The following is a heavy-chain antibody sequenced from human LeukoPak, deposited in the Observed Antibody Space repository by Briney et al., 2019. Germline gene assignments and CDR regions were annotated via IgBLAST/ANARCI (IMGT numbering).Heavy chain of an antibody. J-gene: IGHJ4*02. CDR1: GYTFTSYG. CDR3: ARAHYYDSSGYFDY. V-gene: IGHV1-18*01. Sequence: VKVSCKASGYTFTSYGISWVRQAPGQGLEWMGWISAYNGNTNYAQKFQGRVTITADKFTSTAYMELSSLRSEDTAVYYCARAHYYDSSGYFDYWGQGTLVTVSS. CDR2: ISAYNGNT. D-gene: IGHD3-22*01.